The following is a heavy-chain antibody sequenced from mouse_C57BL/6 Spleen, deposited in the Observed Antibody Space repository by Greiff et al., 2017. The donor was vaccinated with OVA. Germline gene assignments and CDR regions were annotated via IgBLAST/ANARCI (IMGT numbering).Heavy chain of an antibody. J-gene: IGHJ2*01. Sequence: QVHVKQSGAELARPGASVKLSCKASGYTFTSYGMSWVKQSTGQGLEWIGEIYPSSGNTYYNEKFKGKATLTADKSSSTAYMELRSLTSEDSAVYFGARDYYGSSYDYFDDWGQGTTLTVAS. CDR2: IYPSSGNT. D-gene: IGHD1-1*01. V-gene: IGHV1-81*01. CDR1: GYTFTSYG. CDR3: ARDYYGSSYDYFDD.